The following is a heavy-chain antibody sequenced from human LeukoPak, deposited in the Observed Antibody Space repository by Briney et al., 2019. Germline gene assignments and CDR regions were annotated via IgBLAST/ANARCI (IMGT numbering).Heavy chain of an antibody. CDR1: GFTFSSYA. V-gene: IGHV3-23*01. J-gene: IGHJ4*02. CDR2: ISGSGGST. D-gene: IGHD6-6*01. CDR3: AKASGSSSSRDRYYFDY. Sequence: PGGSLRLSCAASGFTFSSYAMSWVRQAPGKGLEWVSAISGSGGSTYYADSVKGRFTISRNNSKNTLYLQMNSLRAEDTAVYYCAKASGSSSSRDRYYFDYWGQGTLVTVSS.